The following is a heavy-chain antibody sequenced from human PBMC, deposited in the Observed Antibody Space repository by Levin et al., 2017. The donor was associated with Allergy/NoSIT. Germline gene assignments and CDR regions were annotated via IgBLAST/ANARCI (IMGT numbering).Heavy chain of an antibody. D-gene: IGHD2-21*02. CDR1: GFSFSIYA. Sequence: NPGGSLRLSCAASGFSFSIYAMNWVRQAPGMGLEWVSSIAFDSSYKYYADSVKGRFTISRDNAKNSMYLQMNSLRAEDTAVYYCARDDFAVPWGQGTLVTVSS. V-gene: IGHV3-21*01. CDR2: IAFDSSYK. CDR3: ARDDFAVP. J-gene: IGHJ5*02.